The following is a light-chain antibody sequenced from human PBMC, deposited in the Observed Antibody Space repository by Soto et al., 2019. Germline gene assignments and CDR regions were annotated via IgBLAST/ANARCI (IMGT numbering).Light chain of an antibody. CDR1: SSDIGNYNY. CDR3: SSYTSTSTYV. J-gene: IGLJ1*01. V-gene: IGLV2-14*03. CDR2: DVS. Sequence: LTQPDSVSGSPGQSVAISCTAASSDIGNYNYVSWYQQRPGKVPKLIIHDVSDRPSGVSDRFSGSKSGNTASLTISGLQAEDEADYYCSSYTSTSTYVFGTGTKVT.